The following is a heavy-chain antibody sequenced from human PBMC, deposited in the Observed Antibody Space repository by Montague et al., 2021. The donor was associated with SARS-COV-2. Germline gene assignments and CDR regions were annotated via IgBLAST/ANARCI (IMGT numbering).Heavy chain of an antibody. J-gene: IGHJ4*02. Sequence: CAISGDSVSTNSGTWNWVRLSPSRGLEWLGRTYYRSKWYNDYAVSVRSRITISPDTSKNQFSLQLNSVTPEDTAVYYCTQERGPGRTTWHYFDYWAQGTLVTVSS. CDR2: TYYRSKWYN. CDR3: TQERGPGRTTWHYFDY. CDR1: GDSVSTNSGT. V-gene: IGHV6-1*01. D-gene: IGHD1-14*01.